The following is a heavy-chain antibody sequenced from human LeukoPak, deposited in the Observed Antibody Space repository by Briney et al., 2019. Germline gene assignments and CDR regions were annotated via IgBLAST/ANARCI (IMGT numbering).Heavy chain of an antibody. Sequence: SQTLSLTCAVSGGSISSGNFPWSWIRQPPGKGLEWIGYIFHTGHTSYNPSLKSRVTISVDMSKNQLSLRLTSVTAADTAVYYCARGFYGAGSHFDYWGQGTLVTVSS. J-gene: IGHJ4*01. CDR1: GGSISSGNFP. CDR2: IFHTGHT. V-gene: IGHV4-30-2*01. CDR3: ARGFYGAGSHFDY. D-gene: IGHD3-10*01.